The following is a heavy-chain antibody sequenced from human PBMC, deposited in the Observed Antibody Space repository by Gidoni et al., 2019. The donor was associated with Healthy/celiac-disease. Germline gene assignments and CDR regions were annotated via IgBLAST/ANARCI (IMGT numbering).Heavy chain of an antibody. D-gene: IGHD6-13*01. Sequence: QVQLVQSGAEVKKPGASVKVSYKASGYTFTSYTMHWVRQAPGQRLEWMGWINAGNGNTKYSQKFQGRVTITRDTSASTAYMELSSLRSEDTAVYYCARPTNPNQQLVPFDYWGQGSLVTVSS. CDR3: ARPTNPNQQLVPFDY. J-gene: IGHJ4*02. CDR2: INAGNGNT. V-gene: IGHV1-3*01. CDR1: GYTFTSYT.